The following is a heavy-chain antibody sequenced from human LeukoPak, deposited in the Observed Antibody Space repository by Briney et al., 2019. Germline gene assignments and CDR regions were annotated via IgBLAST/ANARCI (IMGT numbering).Heavy chain of an antibody. CDR1: GYTFTGYY. V-gene: IGHV1-2*02. D-gene: IGHD3-10*01. J-gene: IGHJ6*03. CDR2: INPNSGGT. Sequence: ASVKVSCKASGYTFTGYYMHWVRQAPGQGLEWMGWINPNSGGTNYAQKFQGRVTMTRDTSISTAYMELSRLRSDDTAVYYCARDKGPGGSGSYLPYYYYYMDVWGKGTTVTVSS. CDR3: ARDKGPGGSGSYLPYYYYYMDV.